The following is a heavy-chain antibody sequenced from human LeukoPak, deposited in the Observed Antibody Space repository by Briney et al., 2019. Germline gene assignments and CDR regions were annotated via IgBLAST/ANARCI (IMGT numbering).Heavy chain of an antibody. V-gene: IGHV3-64D*06. CDR1: GFTFSTYA. CDR2: ISGNGVS. Sequence: GGSLRLSCAASGFTFSTYAMSWVRQAPGKGLQYVSVISGNGVSSYADSVKGRFIISRDNSKNTVYLQMSSLRAEDTAVYYCVGDGRDGYNKYFYHWGQGTLVTVSS. CDR3: VGDGRDGYNKYFYH. D-gene: IGHD5-24*01. J-gene: IGHJ1*01.